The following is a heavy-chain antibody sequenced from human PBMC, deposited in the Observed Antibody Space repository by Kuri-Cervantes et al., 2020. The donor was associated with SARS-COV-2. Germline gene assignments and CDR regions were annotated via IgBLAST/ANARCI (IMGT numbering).Heavy chain of an antibody. CDR3: ARGNYDSSGYYQRTYYYYYYMDV. V-gene: IGHV3-30*02. D-gene: IGHD3-22*01. CDR1: GFTFSSYG. J-gene: IGHJ6*03. Sequence: GESLKISCAASGFTFSSYGMHWVRQAPGKGLEWVAFIRYDGSNKYYADSVKGRFTISRDNSKNSLYLQMNSLRAEDTAVYYCARGNYDSSGYYQRTYYYYYYMDVWGKGTTVTVSS. CDR2: IRYDGSNK.